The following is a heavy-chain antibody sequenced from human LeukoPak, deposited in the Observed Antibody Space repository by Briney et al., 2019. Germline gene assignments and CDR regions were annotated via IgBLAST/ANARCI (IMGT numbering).Heavy chain of an antibody. J-gene: IGHJ4*02. D-gene: IGHD3-16*02. CDR2: TYYRSKWFS. Sequence: SQTLSLTCAISGDSVSSNNFAWNWIRQSPSRGLEWLGRTYYRSKWFSDYAVSVRGRLTINPDTSKNQSSLQLNSVTPEDTAVYYCARARDFGYMYYFDYWGQGTLVTVSS. V-gene: IGHV6-1*01. CDR3: ARARDFGYMYYFDY. CDR1: GDSVSSNNFA.